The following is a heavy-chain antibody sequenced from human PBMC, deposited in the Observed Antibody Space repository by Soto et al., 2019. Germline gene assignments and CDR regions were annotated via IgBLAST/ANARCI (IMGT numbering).Heavy chain of an antibody. CDR1: GFTFSSYG. Sequence: QVQLVESGGGVVQPGRSLRLSCAASGFTFSSYGMHWVRQAPGKVLEWVAVISYDGSNKYYADSVKGRFTISRDNSKNAMYLKMNSLIAEDTAVYYWAKDLIRQQLANFDYWGQGTLVTVSS. CDR2: ISYDGSNK. V-gene: IGHV3-30*18. D-gene: IGHD6-13*01. J-gene: IGHJ4*02. CDR3: AKDLIRQQLANFDY.